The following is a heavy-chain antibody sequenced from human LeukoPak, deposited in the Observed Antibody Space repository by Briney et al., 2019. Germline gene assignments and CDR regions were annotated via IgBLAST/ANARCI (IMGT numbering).Heavy chain of an antibody. Sequence: GGSLRLSCAASGFTFSSYAMHWVRQAPGKGLEWVSSISSSSSTIYYADSVKGRFTISRDNAKNSLYLQMSSLRAEDTAVYYCVRDYSDSSDYPVWGQGTTVTVSS. CDR3: VRDYSDSSDYPV. J-gene: IGHJ6*02. CDR1: GFTFSSYA. D-gene: IGHD3-22*01. CDR2: ISSSSSTI. V-gene: IGHV3-48*04.